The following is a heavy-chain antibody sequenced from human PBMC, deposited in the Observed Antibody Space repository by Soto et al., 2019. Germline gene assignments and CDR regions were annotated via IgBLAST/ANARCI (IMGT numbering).Heavy chain of an antibody. Sequence: QVQLVQSGAEVKKPGSSVKVSCKASGGTFSSYAISWVRQAPGQGLEWMGGIIPIFGTANYAQKFQGRGTITADESTSTAYMELSSLRSEDTAVYCCARELPTRRGDKGWFAPWGQGTLVTVSS. V-gene: IGHV1-69*01. CDR2: IIPIFGTA. CDR1: GGTFSSYA. CDR3: ARELPTRRGDKGWFAP. D-gene: IGHD2-21*02. J-gene: IGHJ5*02.